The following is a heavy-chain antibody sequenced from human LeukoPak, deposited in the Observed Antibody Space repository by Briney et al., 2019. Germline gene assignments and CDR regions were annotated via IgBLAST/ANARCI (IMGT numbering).Heavy chain of an antibody. V-gene: IGHV3-74*01. CDR2: ITSDGYTT. CDR1: GFTFDDYA. Sequence: GRSLRLSCAASGFTFDDYAMHWVRQAPGKGLVWVSRITSDGYTTNYADSVKGRFTISRDNAKNTLYLQMNSLRDEDTAVYYCVRGAVTGQQCDNWGQGTLVTVSS. CDR3: VRGAVTGQQCDN. D-gene: IGHD2-21*02. J-gene: IGHJ4*02.